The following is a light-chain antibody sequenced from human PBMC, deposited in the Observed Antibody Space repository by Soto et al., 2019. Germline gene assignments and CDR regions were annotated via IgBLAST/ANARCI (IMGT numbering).Light chain of an antibody. V-gene: IGKV1-12*01. CDR1: QGINNW. J-gene: IGKJ1*01. CDR3: QQANSFPRT. Sequence: DIQMTQSPSSVSASVGDRVTITCRASQGINNWLAWYQQKPGIAPKLLIYAASSLQSGVPSRFSGSGSGTDFTLTISSLQPEDFATYYCQQANSFPRTFGQGTKVEIK. CDR2: AAS.